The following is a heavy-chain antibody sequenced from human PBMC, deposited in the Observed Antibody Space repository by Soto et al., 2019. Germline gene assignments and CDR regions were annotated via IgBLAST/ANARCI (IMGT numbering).Heavy chain of an antibody. Sequence: QVQLQESGPGLVKPSQSLSLTCTVSGGSISSGGCYWSWIRQHPGKGLEWIGYIYYSGSTYYDPSHKPRVTISVDTSKNQFSLKLSSVTAADTAVYYCAREIYRDKRIDYWGQGTLVTVPS. CDR1: GGSISSGGCY. CDR3: AREIYRDKRIDY. CDR2: IYYSGST. D-gene: IGHD4-4*01. J-gene: IGHJ4*02. V-gene: IGHV4-31*03.